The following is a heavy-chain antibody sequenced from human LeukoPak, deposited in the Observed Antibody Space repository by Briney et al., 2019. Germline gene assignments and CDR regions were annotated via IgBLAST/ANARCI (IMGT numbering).Heavy chain of an antibody. Sequence: GASVKVSCKASGGTFSSYAISWVRQAPGQGLEWMGGIIPIFGTANYAQKFQGRVTITADESTSTAYMELSSLRSEDTAVYYCAREKPPSRFWSGHRDAFDIWGQGTMVTVSS. CDR3: AREKPPSRFWSGHRDAFDI. V-gene: IGHV1-69*13. CDR2: IIPIFGTA. CDR1: GGTFSSYA. J-gene: IGHJ3*02. D-gene: IGHD3-3*01.